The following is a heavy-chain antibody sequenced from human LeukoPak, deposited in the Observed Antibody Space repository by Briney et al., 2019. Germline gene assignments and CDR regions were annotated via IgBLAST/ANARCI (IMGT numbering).Heavy chain of an antibody. V-gene: IGHV3-33*06. Sequence: GGSLRLSCVASGFMFNSYGMNWVRQAPGKGLEWVAGMRYDGSNEYYADSVKGRFTISRDNSKNTVYLQMNSLRAEDTAVYYCAKRSAVGGYFDYWGQGTLVTVTS. CDR3: AKRSAVGGYFDY. CDR1: GFMFNSYG. CDR2: MRYDGSNE. D-gene: IGHD3-3*01. J-gene: IGHJ4*02.